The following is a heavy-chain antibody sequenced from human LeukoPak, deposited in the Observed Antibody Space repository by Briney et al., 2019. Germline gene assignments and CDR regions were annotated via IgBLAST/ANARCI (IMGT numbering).Heavy chain of an antibody. CDR3: ARGGIPHYSDNTGYFFGQF. Sequence: GGSLRLSRAASGFSFSTHSMTWVRLAPGKGLEWLSFISISGSSRHYADSVKGRFTISRDNAENSVYLQMNSLRTEDTAVYYCARGGIPHYSDNTGYFFGQFWGQGTRVTVSS. D-gene: IGHD3-22*01. J-gene: IGHJ4*02. CDR2: ISISGSSR. CDR1: GFSFSTHS. V-gene: IGHV3-48*04.